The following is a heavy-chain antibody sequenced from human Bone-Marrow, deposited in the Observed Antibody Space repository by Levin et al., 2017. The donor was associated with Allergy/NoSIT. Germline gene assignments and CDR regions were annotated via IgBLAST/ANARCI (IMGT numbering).Heavy chain of an antibody. CDR2: ISSSGNM. CDR1: GFTFSSYA. V-gene: IGHV3-48*03. CDR3: ARVSLEYRRNSYYNAVDV. Sequence: GGSLRLSCAASGFTFSSYAMNWVRQAPGKGLEWVSYISSSGNMYYADSVKGRFTISRDPGKNLVFLEMNSLRVEDTAAYFCARVSLEYRRNSYYNAVDVWGQGTTVTVSS. D-gene: IGHD3-9*01. J-gene: IGHJ6*02.